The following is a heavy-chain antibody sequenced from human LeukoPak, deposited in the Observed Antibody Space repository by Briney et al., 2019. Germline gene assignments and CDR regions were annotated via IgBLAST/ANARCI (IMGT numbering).Heavy chain of an antibody. CDR3: ARDLYGGSSPFDY. CDR1: GCSISSYY. D-gene: IGHD1-26*01. V-gene: IGHV4-59*01. CDR2: IYYSGST. J-gene: IGHJ4*02. Sequence: SETLSLTCTVSGCSISSYYWSWIRQPPGKGLEWIGYIYYSGSTNYNPSLKSRVTISVDTSKNQFSLKLSSVTAADTAVYYCARDLYGGSSPFDYWGQGTLVTVFS.